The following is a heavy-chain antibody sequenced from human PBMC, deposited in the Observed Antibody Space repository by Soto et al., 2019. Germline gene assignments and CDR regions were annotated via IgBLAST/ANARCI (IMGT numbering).Heavy chain of an antibody. J-gene: IGHJ5*02. V-gene: IGHV5-51*01. CDR1: GYSFTSYW. D-gene: IGHD6-13*01. CDR3: ARLRVXGYSSSWTPLWFDP. CDR2: IYPGDSDT. Sequence: GESLKISCKGSGYSFTSYWIGWVRQMPGKGLEWMGIIYPGDSDTRYSPSFQGQVTISADKSISTAYLQWSSLKASDTAMYYCARLRVXGYSSSWTPLWFDPWGQGTLVTVSS.